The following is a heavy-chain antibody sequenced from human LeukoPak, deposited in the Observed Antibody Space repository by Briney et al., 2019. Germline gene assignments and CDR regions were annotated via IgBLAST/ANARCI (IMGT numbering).Heavy chain of an antibody. CDR2: ISGAGVET. D-gene: IGHD6-6*01. J-gene: IGHJ4*02. CDR3: ARGGATRLGY. CDR1: GFSFSNNG. V-gene: IGHV3-23*01. Sequence: GGSLRLSCAASGFSFSNNGMTWVRQAPGKGLEWVSTISGAGVETYYADSVKGRFTISRDNSKNTLYLQMDSLRAEDTAVYYCARGGATRLGYWGQGTLVTVSS.